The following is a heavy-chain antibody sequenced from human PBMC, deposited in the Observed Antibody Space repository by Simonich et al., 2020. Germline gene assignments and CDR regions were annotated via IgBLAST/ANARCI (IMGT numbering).Heavy chain of an antibody. Sequence: EVQLVESGGGLVQPGGSLRLSCAASGFTFSSYWMSWVCQAPGKGLEWLANKMHKGSGTYYVDSVKGRFTITRDNAKNSLYQQMNSLRAEDTAVYYCARDGLGTAYYYYMDVWGKGTTVTVSS. CDR1: GFTFSSYW. V-gene: IGHV3-7*01. CDR3: ARDGLGTAYYYYMDV. J-gene: IGHJ6*03. CDR2: KMHKGSGT. D-gene: IGHD7-27*01.